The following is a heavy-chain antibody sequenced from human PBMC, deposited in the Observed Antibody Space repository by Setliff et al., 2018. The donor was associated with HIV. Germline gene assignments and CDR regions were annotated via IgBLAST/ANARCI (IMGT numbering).Heavy chain of an antibody. CDR2: ISGSGGDT. Sequence: LRLSCEASGFTLSSYSMNWVRQAPGKGLECVAVISGSGGDTYYADSLKGRFTISRDNGKNLLYLQMNSLRAEDTAVYYCARGGRLQYFDWPSYAMDVWGQGTTVTVS. D-gene: IGHD3-9*01. V-gene: IGHV3-21*06. CDR1: GFTLSSYS. J-gene: IGHJ6*02. CDR3: ARGGRLQYFDWPSYAMDV.